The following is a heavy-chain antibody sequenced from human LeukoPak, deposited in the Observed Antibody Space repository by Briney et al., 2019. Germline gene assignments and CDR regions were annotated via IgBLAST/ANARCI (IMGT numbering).Heavy chain of an antibody. D-gene: IGHD5-24*01. V-gene: IGHV4-34*01. Sequence: PSETLSLTCAVYGGSFSGYYWSWIRQPPGKGLEWIGEINHSGSTNYNPSLKSRVTISVDTSKNQFSLKLSSVTAADTAVYYCARRERWLQIGAFDVWGQGTMVTVSS. CDR3: ARRERWLQIGAFDV. CDR1: GGSFSGYY. J-gene: IGHJ3*01. CDR2: INHSGST.